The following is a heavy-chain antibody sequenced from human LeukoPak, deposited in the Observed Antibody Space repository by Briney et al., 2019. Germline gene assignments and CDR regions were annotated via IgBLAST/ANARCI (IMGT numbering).Heavy chain of an antibody. CDR3: ARTAGQWLPAH. Sequence: RGESPKISCKGSGYSFTSYWIGWVGQMPGKGLEWMGIIYPGDSDTRYSPSFQGQVTTSADKSISTAYLQWSSLKASDTSMYYCARTAGQWLPAHWGPGTRVTVSS. CDR2: IYPGDSDT. CDR1: GYSFTSYW. J-gene: IGHJ4*02. V-gene: IGHV5-51*01. D-gene: IGHD6-19*01.